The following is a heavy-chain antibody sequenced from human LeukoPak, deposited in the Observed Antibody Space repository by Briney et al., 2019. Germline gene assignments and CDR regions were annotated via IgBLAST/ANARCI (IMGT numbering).Heavy chain of an antibody. D-gene: IGHD1-26*01. CDR3: ARHQWELLP. Sequence: SETLSLTCTVSGGSISSGSYYWSWIRQPAGKGLEWIGSIYYSGSTYYNPSLKSRVTISVDTSKNQFSLKPSSVTAADTAVYYCARHQWELLPWGQGTMVTVSS. J-gene: IGHJ3*01. V-gene: IGHV4-39*01. CDR2: IYYSGST. CDR1: GGSISSGSYY.